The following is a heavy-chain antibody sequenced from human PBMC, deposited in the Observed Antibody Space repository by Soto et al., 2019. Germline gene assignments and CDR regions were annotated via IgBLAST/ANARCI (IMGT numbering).Heavy chain of an antibody. Sequence: PGGSLRLSCAASGFTFSSYAMSWVRQAPGKGLEWVSYISSSSSTIYYADSVKGRFTISRDNAKNSLYLQMSSLRDEDTAVYYCARDTLYYDSSGYSYWGQGTLVAVSS. J-gene: IGHJ4*02. CDR2: ISSSSSTI. CDR1: GFTFSSYA. D-gene: IGHD3-22*01. CDR3: ARDTLYYDSSGYSY. V-gene: IGHV3-48*02.